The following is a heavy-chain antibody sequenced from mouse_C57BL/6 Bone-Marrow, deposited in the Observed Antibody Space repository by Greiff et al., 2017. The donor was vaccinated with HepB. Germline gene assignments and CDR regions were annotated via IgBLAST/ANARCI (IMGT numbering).Heavy chain of an antibody. CDR3: VRDKELRNYAMDY. D-gene: IGHD3-2*02. CDR1: GFTFNTYA. J-gene: IGHJ4*01. V-gene: IGHV10-3*01. CDR2: IRNKSSNYAT. Sequence: EVMLVESGGGLVQPKGSLKLSCAASGFTFNTYAMHWVRQAPGKGLEWVARIRNKSSNYATYYADSVKDRFTISRDDSQSMLYLQMNNLKTEDTAMYYCVRDKELRNYAMDYWGQGTSVTVSS.